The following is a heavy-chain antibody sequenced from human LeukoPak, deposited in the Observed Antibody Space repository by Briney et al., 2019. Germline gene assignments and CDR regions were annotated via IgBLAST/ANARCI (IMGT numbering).Heavy chain of an antibody. D-gene: IGHD3-22*01. CDR2: ITRSSIYT. J-gene: IGHJ4*02. CDR3: ARARYNSSGYYPILDY. V-gene: IGHV3-21*01. Sequence: GGSLRLSCAASGFAFSSYTMSWVRQNPGKWLEWVSSITRSSIYTYYSNSVKGRFTISRDKAKNSLYLHMNSLRAEDTAVYYCARARYNSSGYYPILDYWGQGTLVTVSS. CDR1: GFAFSSYT.